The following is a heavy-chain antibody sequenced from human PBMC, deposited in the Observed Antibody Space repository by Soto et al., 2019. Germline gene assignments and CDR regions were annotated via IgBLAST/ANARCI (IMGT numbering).Heavy chain of an antibody. V-gene: IGHV1-18*01. CDR2: ISAYNGNT. J-gene: IGHJ4*02. Sequence: ASVKVSCKASGYTFTSYGLSWVRQAPGQGLEWMGWISAYNGNTNYAQKLQGRVTMTTDTSTSTAYMELRSLRSDDTAAYYCARDIVVVVAATSIDYWGQGTLVTVSS. CDR1: GYTFTSYG. D-gene: IGHD2-15*01. CDR3: ARDIVVVVAATSIDY.